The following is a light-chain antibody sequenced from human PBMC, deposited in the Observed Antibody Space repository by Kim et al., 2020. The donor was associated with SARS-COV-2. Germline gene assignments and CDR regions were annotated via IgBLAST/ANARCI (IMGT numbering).Light chain of an antibody. CDR2: AAS. CDR1: QGISTY. CDR3: QNYNSAPFT. V-gene: IGKV1-27*01. J-gene: IGKJ3*01. Sequence: ASLGDRVTITCRASQGISTYLAWYQQKPGKVPELLIYAASTLQSGVPSRFSGSGSGTGFTLTISSLQPEDVATYYCQNYNSAPFTFGPGTKVDIE.